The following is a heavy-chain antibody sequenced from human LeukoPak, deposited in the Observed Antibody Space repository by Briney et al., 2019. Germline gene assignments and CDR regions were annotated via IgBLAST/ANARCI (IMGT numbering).Heavy chain of an antibody. Sequence: GESLRLSCAASGFTFRSYDMHWVRQTPGRGLEWVSAIGIAGDTHYPDSVKGRFTISRENAKNSMYLQMNSLKDGDTAVYYCVRGGIQVSGIDAFDIWGQGTMVTISS. CDR1: GFTFRSYD. CDR3: VRGGIQVSGIDAFDI. V-gene: IGHV3-13*01. CDR2: IGIAGDT. J-gene: IGHJ3*02. D-gene: IGHD5/OR15-5a*01.